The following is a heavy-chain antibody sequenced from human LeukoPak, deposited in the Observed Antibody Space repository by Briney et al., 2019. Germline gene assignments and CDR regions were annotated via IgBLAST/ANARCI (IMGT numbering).Heavy chain of an antibody. CDR3: ASPSFESGTDYYFDY. Sequence: ASMKVSCKAFGYTFTDYYMHWVRQAPGQGLEWMGWINPNSGGTNYAQKFQGRVTMTSDTSISTAYMEVSRLRSDDTAVFYCASPSFESGTDYYFDYWGQGTLVTVSS. V-gene: IGHV1-2*02. CDR2: INPNSGGT. CDR1: GYTFTDYY. D-gene: IGHD1-26*01. J-gene: IGHJ4*02.